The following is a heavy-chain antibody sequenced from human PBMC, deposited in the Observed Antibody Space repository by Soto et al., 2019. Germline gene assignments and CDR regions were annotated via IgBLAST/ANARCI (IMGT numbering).Heavy chain of an antibody. CDR3: ARGISKYSSWYEPNTWFDA. J-gene: IGHJ5*02. Sequence: QVQLQESGPGLVKPSQTLSLTCNVSGGPINSPDYYWTWIRQSPGKGLAWIGYLYFNEGTQYNPSLRTPISMSLYTSKKHFSLKMRSVTGADTAVYYCARGISKYSSWYEPNTWFDAWCQGALVTVSS. V-gene: IGHV4-30-4*01. CDR1: GGPINSPDYY. CDR2: LYFNEGT. D-gene: IGHD6-13*01.